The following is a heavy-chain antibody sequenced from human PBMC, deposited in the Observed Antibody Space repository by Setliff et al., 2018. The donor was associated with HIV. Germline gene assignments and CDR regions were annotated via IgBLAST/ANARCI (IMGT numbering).Heavy chain of an antibody. D-gene: IGHD2-21*01. CDR3: ARDRIAXGXSGRDDYYYXMDV. CDR2: INPNIGAT. V-gene: IGHV1-2*02. J-gene: IGHJ6*03. CDR1: GYXFSGYY. Sequence: ASVKVSCKASGYXFSGYYMHWVRQAPGQGLXXXGWINPNIGATNYAQKFQGRVTMTRDTSINTAYIELSSLRSXXTAVXXXARDRIAXGXSGRDDYYYXMDVWGKGTTVTVSS.